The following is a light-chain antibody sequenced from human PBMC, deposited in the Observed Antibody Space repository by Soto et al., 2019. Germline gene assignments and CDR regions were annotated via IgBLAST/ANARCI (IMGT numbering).Light chain of an antibody. CDR1: QSVIKN. CDR3: QQYSDWPPVFT. CDR2: GAS. V-gene: IGKV3-15*01. J-gene: IGKJ3*01. Sequence: EIVMTQSPATLSVSPGERATLSCRASQSVIKNLAWYQQKPGQAPRLLIYGASTRATGIPARFSGSGSGTEFTLTISSMQSEDFAVSYCQQYSDWPPVFTFGPGTKVDIK.